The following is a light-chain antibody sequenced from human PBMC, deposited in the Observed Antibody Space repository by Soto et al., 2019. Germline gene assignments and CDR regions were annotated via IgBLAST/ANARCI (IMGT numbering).Light chain of an antibody. CDR3: QQYGSSPSLFT. Sequence: EIVLTQSPGTLSLSPGERATLSCRASQTVSSTYLAWYQQKPGQAPRLLIYDASSRATGIPDRFSGSGSGTDFTLTISRLEPEDFAVYYCQQYGSSPSLFTFGPGTKVEIK. CDR1: QTVSSTY. CDR2: DAS. V-gene: IGKV3-20*01. J-gene: IGKJ3*01.